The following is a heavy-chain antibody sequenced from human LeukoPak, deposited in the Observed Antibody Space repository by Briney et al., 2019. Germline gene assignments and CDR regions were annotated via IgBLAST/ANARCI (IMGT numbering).Heavy chain of an antibody. J-gene: IGHJ4*02. CDR3: AREDMTTVLVDY. V-gene: IGHV3-30*02. CDR2: IRYDGSNK. Sequence: HPGGSLRLSCAASGFTFSSYGMHWVRQAPGKGLEWVAFIRYDGSNKYYADSVKGRFTISRDNSKNTLYLQMNSLRAEDTAVYYCAREDMTTVLVDYWGQGTLVTVSS. CDR1: GFTFSSYG. D-gene: IGHD4-17*01.